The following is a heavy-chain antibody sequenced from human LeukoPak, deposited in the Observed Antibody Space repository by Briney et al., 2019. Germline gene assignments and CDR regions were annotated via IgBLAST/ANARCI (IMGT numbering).Heavy chain of an antibody. D-gene: IGHD1-26*01. Sequence: RPGGSLRLSCAASGFTFDDYGMSWVRQAPGKGLEWVSGINWNGGSTGYADSVKGRFTISRDNAKNSLYLQMNSLRAEDTALYYSARMVGSSYYYYYMDVWGKGTTVTVSS. CDR3: ARMVGSSYYYYYMDV. CDR2: INWNGGST. J-gene: IGHJ6*03. V-gene: IGHV3-20*04. CDR1: GFTFDDYG.